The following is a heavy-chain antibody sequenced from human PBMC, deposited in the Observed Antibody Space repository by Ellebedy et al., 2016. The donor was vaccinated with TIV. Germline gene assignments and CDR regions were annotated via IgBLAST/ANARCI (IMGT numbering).Heavy chain of an antibody. CDR1: GFAFSTYA. D-gene: IGHD3-22*01. CDR2: ISNDESGK. V-gene: IGHV3-30*18. J-gene: IGHJ4*02. Sequence: PGGSLRLSCAASGFAFSTYAMHWLRQAPGKGLEWVAVISNDESGKHYEDSVKGRLPISRDNAKNTLDLQLNSLRAWDTDVYYCAKGEFDRSGYFAPPVEYWGQGTLVTVSS. CDR3: AKGEFDRSGYFAPPVEY.